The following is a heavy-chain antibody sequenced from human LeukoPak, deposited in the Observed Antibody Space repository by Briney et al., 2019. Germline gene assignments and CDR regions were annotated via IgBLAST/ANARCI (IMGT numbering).Heavy chain of an antibody. V-gene: IGHV3-23*01. J-gene: IGHJ4*02. CDR3: AKGSSGYFFDL. CDR1: GFTFSSYA. CDR2: ISGGGATS. Sequence: GGSLRLSCAASGFTFSSYAVSWVRQAPGKGLEWVSGISGGGATSYYADFVKGRFSVSRDNSKNTLFLQMNSLRAEDTALYYCAKGSSGYFFDLWGQGTLVTVSS. D-gene: IGHD3-22*01.